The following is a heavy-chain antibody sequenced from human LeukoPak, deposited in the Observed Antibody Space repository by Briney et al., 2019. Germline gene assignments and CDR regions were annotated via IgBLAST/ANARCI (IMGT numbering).Heavy chain of an antibody. D-gene: IGHD4-23*01. Sequence: SVKVSCKASGGTFSSYAISWVRQAPGQGLEWMGRIIPILGIANYAQKFQGRVTITADKSTSTAYVELSSLRSEDTAVYYCARGMTTVVTTFDYWGQGTLVTVSS. CDR1: GGTFSSYA. CDR2: IIPILGIA. CDR3: ARGMTTVVTTFDY. J-gene: IGHJ4*02. V-gene: IGHV1-69*04.